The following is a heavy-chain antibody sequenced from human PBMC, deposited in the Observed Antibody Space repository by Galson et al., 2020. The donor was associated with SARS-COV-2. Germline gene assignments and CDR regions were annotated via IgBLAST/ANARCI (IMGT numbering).Heavy chain of an antibody. CDR1: GFTFISYA. CDR2: ISYDGSDK. J-gene: IGHJ4*02. V-gene: IGHV3-30*04. Sequence: GESLKISCETSGFTFISYAVHWVRQAPGKGLEWVAVISYDGSDKYYADSVKGRFTMSRDNSKHTLYLQMNRLRAEDTAVYYCPRGKYSYCYHGFEYWGQGTLVTVSS. D-gene: IGHD5-18*01. CDR3: PRGKYSYCYHGFEY.